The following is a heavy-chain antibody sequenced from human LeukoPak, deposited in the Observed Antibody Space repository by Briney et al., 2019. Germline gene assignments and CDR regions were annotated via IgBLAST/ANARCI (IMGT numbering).Heavy chain of an antibody. CDR3: AKAPLYCTNGVCYSWAFDI. Sequence: GGSLRLSCAASGFTFSSYAMSWVRQAPGKGLEWVSAISGSGGSTYYADSVKGRFTISRDNSKNTLYLQMNSLRAEDTAVYYCAKAPLYCTNGVCYSWAFDIWGQGTMVTVSS. CDR1: GFTFSSYA. D-gene: IGHD2-8*01. CDR2: ISGSGGST. J-gene: IGHJ3*02. V-gene: IGHV3-23*01.